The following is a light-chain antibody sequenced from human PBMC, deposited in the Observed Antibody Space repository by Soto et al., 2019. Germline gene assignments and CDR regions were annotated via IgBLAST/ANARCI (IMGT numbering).Light chain of an antibody. CDR1: QGISNS. CDR2: ATS. J-gene: IGKJ3*01. V-gene: IGKV1-9*01. CDR3: QQLKSYPFT. Sequence: DIQLTQSPSFLSASVGDRVTITCRASQGISNSLVWYQQKPGEAPKLLIYATSTLQSGVPSRFSGSGSGTEFTLTISSLQPEDFATYYCQQLKSYPFTCGPGTKVDIK.